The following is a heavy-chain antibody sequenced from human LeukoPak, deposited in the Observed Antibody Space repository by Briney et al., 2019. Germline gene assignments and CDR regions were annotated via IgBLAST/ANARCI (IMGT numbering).Heavy chain of an antibody. V-gene: IGHV3-21*01. J-gene: IGHJ4*02. Sequence: PGGSLRLSCAASGFTFSSYSMNWVRQAPGKGLEWVSSISSSSSYIYYADSVKGRFTIPRDNAKNSLYLQMNSLRAEDTAVYYCARDLTYYDFWSGYRQYYFDYWGQGTLVTVSS. CDR2: ISSSSSYI. CDR3: ARDLTYYDFWSGYRQYYFDY. D-gene: IGHD3-3*01. CDR1: GFTFSSYS.